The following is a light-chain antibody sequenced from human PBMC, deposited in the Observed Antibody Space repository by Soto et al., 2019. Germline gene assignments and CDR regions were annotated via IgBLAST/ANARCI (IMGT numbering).Light chain of an antibody. J-gene: IGLJ1*01. Sequence: QSALTQPASVSGSPGQSITISCTGTSSDVGGYNYVSWYQQHPGKAPKLMIYEVSNRPSGVSNRFSGSKSGNTASLTISGLQAEDEADYYGSSYTSSSTLESVFGTGTKVTVL. CDR3: SSYTSSSTLESV. CDR1: SSDVGGYNY. V-gene: IGLV2-14*01. CDR2: EVS.